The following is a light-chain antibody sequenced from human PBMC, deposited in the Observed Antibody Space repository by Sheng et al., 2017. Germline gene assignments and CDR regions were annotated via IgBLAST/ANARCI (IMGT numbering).Light chain of an antibody. V-gene: IGKV3-15*01. CDR2: GAS. Sequence: EIVMTQSPGTLSVSLGERVTLSCRASHSVISNLAWYQQKRGQVPRLLIYGASSRATGFPARLSGSGSGTEFTLTISSLQSEDFAVYYCQQYDKWPLTFGGGTKVEIK. CDR3: QQYDKWPLT. CDR1: HSVISN. J-gene: IGKJ4*01.